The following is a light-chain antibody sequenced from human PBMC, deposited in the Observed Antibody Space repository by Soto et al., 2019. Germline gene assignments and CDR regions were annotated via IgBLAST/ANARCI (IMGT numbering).Light chain of an antibody. CDR2: GAS. Sequence: DTVLTQSPGTLSLSPGERATLSCRASQSVTSTYLAWYQHRPGQAPRLLIYGASTRATGIPDRFSGSGSGIDFTLTISRLEPEDFAVYYCQQYAYPPWTFGHGTKVEIK. CDR3: QQYAYPPWT. CDR1: QSVTSTY. V-gene: IGKV3-20*01. J-gene: IGKJ1*01.